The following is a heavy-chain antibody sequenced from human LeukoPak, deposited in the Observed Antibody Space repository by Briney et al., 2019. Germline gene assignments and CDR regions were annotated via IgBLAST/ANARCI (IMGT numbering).Heavy chain of an antibody. CDR1: GFTFSHYW. J-gene: IGHJ4*02. CDR3: TRGGAGCFDY. CDR2: SNTDGSST. V-gene: IGHV3-74*01. Sequence: PGGSLRLSCAASGFTFSHYWMHWVRQAPGEGLVWVAQSNTDGSSTIYADSVKGRFTISRDNAKNTVYPQMNSLRAEDTAVYYCTRGGAGCFDYWGQGSLVTVSS. D-gene: IGHD4-17*01.